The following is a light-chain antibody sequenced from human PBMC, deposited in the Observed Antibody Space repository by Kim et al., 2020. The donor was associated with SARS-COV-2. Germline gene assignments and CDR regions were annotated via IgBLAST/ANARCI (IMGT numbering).Light chain of an antibody. CDR1: SSNSGAGYD. Sequence: QRVHIACTGSSSNSGAGYDVHWYQQIPGTAPKFLVYSNNNRPSGVPDRFSTAKSGTSASLAITGLKAEDEADYYCQSFDNRLSSYVFGTGTKVTVL. V-gene: IGLV1-40*01. CDR2: SNN. J-gene: IGLJ1*01. CDR3: QSFDNRLSSYV.